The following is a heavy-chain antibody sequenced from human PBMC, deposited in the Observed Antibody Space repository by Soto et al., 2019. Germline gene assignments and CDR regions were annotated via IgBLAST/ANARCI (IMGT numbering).Heavy chain of an antibody. CDR2: IYYSGST. CDR1: GGSISSYY. CDR3: ARGRNYYDSSGEFGFDY. D-gene: IGHD3-22*01. J-gene: IGHJ4*02. Sequence: SETLSLTCTVSGGSISSYYWSWIRQPPGKGLEWIGYIYYSGSTNYNPSLKSRVTISVDTSKNQFSLKLSSVTAADTAVYYCARGRNYYDSSGEFGFDYWGQGTLVTVSS. V-gene: IGHV4-59*01.